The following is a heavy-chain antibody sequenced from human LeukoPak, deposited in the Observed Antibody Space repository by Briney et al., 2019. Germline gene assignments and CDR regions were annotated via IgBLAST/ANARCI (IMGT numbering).Heavy chain of an antibody. CDR1: GGSISSYY. CDR2: IYTSGST. J-gene: IGHJ6*02. CDR3: AKYYYDSSENYYYGMDV. D-gene: IGHD3-22*01. Sequence: SETLSLTCTVSGGSISSYYWSWIRQPAGKGLEWIGRIYTSGSTNYNPSLKSRVTMSVDTSKNQFSLKLSSVTAADTAVYYCAKYYYDSSENYYYGMDVWGQGTTVTVSS. V-gene: IGHV4-4*07.